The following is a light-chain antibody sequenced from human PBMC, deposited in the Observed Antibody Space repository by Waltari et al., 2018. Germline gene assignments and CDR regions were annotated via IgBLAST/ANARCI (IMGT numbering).Light chain of an antibody. J-gene: IGLJ3*02. CDR3: CSYAGAYTWV. CDR2: DVS. V-gene: IGLV2-11*01. Sequence: QSALTQPRSVSGSPGQSVTITCTGTRSDVGAYNYVSWYQQHPGKAPKLMIYDVSGRPSGAPDRFSGSRSGNTASLTISGLQTEDEADYYCCSYAGAYTWVFGGGTKLTVL. CDR1: RSDVGAYNY.